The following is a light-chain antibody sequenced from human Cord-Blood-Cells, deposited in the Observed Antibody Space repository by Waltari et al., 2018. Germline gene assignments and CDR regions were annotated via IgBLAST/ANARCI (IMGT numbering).Light chain of an antibody. CDR1: QSISSY. V-gene: IGKV1-39*01. Sequence: IQSTQSPSSLSASVVDRVTITCRASQSISSYLNWYQQKPGKAPKLLIYAACSLQSGVPSRFSGSGSGTDFTLTISRLQPEDFATYYCQQSYSTPYTFGQGTKLEIK. CDR2: AAC. J-gene: IGKJ2*01. CDR3: QQSYSTPYT.